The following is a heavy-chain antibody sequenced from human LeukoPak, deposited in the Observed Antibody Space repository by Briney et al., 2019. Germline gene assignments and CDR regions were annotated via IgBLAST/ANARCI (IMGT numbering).Heavy chain of an antibody. CDR2: FTGNDDRT. V-gene: IGHV3-23*01. J-gene: IGHJ2*01. Sequence: PGGSLRLSCAASGFTFSSYAMSWVRQAPGKGLEWVSGFTGNDDRTYYADSVKGRFTISRDNSKNTLFLQMNNLRDDDTAVYYCVKEPKLSDWFFDLWGRGTLVTVSS. CDR1: GFTFSSYA. D-gene: IGHD1-1*01. CDR3: VKEPKLSDWFFDL.